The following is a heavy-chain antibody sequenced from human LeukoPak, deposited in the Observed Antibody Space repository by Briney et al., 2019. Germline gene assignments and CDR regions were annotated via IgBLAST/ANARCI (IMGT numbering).Heavy chain of an antibody. Sequence: GGSLRLSCAASGFTFSSYGMHWVRQAPGKGLEWVSGIGGSGGSIYYSDSVKGRFTISRDNSKNTVFLQMNSLRAEDTAVYYCAKDSQVFAYWGQGTMVTVSS. CDR2: IGGSGGSI. CDR3: AKDSQVFAY. CDR1: GFTFSSYG. D-gene: IGHD3-16*01. V-gene: IGHV3-23*01. J-gene: IGHJ3*01.